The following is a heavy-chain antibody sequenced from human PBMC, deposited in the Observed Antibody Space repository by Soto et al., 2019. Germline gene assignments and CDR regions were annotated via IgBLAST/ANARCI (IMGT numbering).Heavy chain of an antibody. V-gene: IGHV3-15*01. CDR1: GFTFRNVW. J-gene: IGHJ4*02. CDR3: TTAAGGMWGADY. CDR2: VKSRSDGGTT. D-gene: IGHD1-26*01. Sequence: GGSLRLSCAASGFTFRNVWMSWVRQAPGKGLEWVGRVKSRSDGGTTDYAAPVKGRFTASRDDSQSTLSLQMDSLKIEDSAVYFCTTAAGGMWGADYWGQGTPVTVSS.